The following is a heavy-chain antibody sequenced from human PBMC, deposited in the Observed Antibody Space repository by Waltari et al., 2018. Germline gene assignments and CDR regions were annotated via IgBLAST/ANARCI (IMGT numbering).Heavy chain of an antibody. CDR3: ARLKYTSSWSTFDF. CDR2: IYTSGST. D-gene: IGHD6-13*01. Sequence: QVQLQESGPGLVKPSQTLSLPCTVSGGSLTSNNYCWSWIRQPAGKGLEWIGRIYTSGSTNYNPSLKSRVTMSLDTSKNQFSLKLSSVTAADTAVYYCARLKYTSSWSTFDFWGQGTLVTVSS. J-gene: IGHJ4*02. V-gene: IGHV4-61*02. CDR1: GGSLTSNNYC.